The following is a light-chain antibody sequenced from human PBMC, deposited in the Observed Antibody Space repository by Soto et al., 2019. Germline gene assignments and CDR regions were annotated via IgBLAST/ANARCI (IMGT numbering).Light chain of an antibody. CDR2: EVS. Sequence: QSALTQPASVSGSPGQSITISCTGTSSDVGNYNYVSWYQHHPGKAPKLMIYEVSYRPSGVSVRFSGSKSGNTASLTISGLQAEDEANYDCSSYTTSRTWVFGGGTKVTVL. J-gene: IGLJ3*02. CDR3: SSYTTSRTWV. CDR1: SSDVGNYNY. V-gene: IGLV2-14*01.